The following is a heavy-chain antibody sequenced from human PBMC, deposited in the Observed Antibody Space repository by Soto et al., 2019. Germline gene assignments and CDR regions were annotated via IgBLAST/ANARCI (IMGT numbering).Heavy chain of an antibody. CDR1: GGTFSSYT. V-gene: IGHV1-69*08. Sequence: QVQLVQSGAEVKKPGSSVKVSCKASGGTFSSYTISWVRQVPGQGLEWMGRIIPILGIANYAQKFQGRVTITADKSTSTAYMELSSLRSEDTAVYYCARDGWFGELSSFDYWGQGTLVTVSS. J-gene: IGHJ4*02. CDR3: ARDGWFGELSSFDY. D-gene: IGHD3-10*01. CDR2: IIPILGIA.